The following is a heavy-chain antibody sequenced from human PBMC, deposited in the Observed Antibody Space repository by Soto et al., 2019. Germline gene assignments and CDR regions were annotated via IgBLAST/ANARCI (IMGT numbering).Heavy chain of an antibody. CDR3: TRLTTVPYSSSSQDYYYYSGMDV. J-gene: IGHJ6*02. CDR2: IRSKANSYAT. V-gene: IGHV3-73*01. D-gene: IGHD6-6*01. CDR1: GFTFSGSA. Sequence: PAGSLRLSCAASGFTFSGSAMHWARQASGKGMEWVGRIRSKANSYATAYAASVIGRFTISRDDSKNTAYLQMNSLKTEDTAVYYCTRLTTVPYSSSSQDYYYYSGMDVWGQGTIVTVYS.